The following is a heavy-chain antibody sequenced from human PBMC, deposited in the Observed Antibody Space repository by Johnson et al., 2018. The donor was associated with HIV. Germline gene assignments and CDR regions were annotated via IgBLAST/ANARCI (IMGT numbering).Heavy chain of an antibody. CDR2: ISYDGTNK. Sequence: QVQLVESGGGVVQPGRSLRLSCAASGFTFSSYALHWVRQAPGKGLEWVAVISYDGTNKYYADSVKGRFTISRDNSKNTLYLQMNSLRAEDTAVYYCARDRAMVIGNDAFDIWGQGTMVTVSS. V-gene: IGHV3-30*04. D-gene: IGHD5-18*01. CDR1: GFTFSSYA. CDR3: ARDRAMVIGNDAFDI. J-gene: IGHJ3*02.